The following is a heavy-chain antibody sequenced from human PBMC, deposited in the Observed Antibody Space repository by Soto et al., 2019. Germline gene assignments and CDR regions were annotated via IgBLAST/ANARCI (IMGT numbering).Heavy chain of an antibody. CDR2: IVSSGST. CDR3: ARQRIASAQYDFHY. CDR1: VGSVSSGSYY. Sequence: QVQLQESGPELVKPSETLSLTCTVSVGSVSSGSYYWTLIRQSPGKGLEWMGYIVSSGSTDYNPSLKSRVTISVDTSKNEFSLKLRSVTAADTAVYYCARQRIASAQYDFHYWGQGMLVIVSS. J-gene: IGHJ4*02. V-gene: IGHV4-61*01. D-gene: IGHD6-13*01.